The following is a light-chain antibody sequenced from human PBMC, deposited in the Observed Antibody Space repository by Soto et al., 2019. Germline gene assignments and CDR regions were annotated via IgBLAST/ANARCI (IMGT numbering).Light chain of an antibody. CDR3: QHYNDWPPAFT. CDR2: GAS. J-gene: IGKJ3*01. Sequence: EILMTQSPATLSVSPGERATLSCRASQSLSRNLAWYQQKPGQAPRLLIYGASTRASGIPARFSGSGSGTEFTLTSGSLQSEDVALYYCQHYNDWPPAFTFGPGTKVDL. CDR1: QSLSRN. V-gene: IGKV3-15*01.